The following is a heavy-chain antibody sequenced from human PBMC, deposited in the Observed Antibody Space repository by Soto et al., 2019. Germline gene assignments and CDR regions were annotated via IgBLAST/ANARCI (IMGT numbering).Heavy chain of an antibody. CDR1: GYSFTSYW. J-gene: IGHJ4*02. CDR2: IDPSDSYT. V-gene: IGHV5-10-1*01. CDR3: AKCGAKDSSGFQEVENDY. D-gene: IGHD3-22*01. Sequence: GESLKISCKGSGYSFTSYWISWVRQMPGKGLEWMGRIDPSDSYTNYSPSFQGHVTISADNSKNTVYLQMNSLRAEDTAVYYCAKCGAKDSSGFQEVENDYWGQGTPVTVSS.